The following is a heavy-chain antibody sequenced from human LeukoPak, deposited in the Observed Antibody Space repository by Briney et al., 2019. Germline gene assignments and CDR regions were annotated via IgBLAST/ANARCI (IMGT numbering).Heavy chain of an antibody. J-gene: IGHJ5*02. CDR2: IYYSRST. Sequence: SETLSLTCTVSGGSISSSSYYWGWIRQPPGKGLEWIGSIYYSRSTYYNPSLKSRVTISVDTSKNQFSLKLSSVTAADTAVYYCARDWIAVAGVENWFDPWGQGTLVTVSS. CDR3: ARDWIAVAGVENWFDP. D-gene: IGHD6-19*01. CDR1: GGSISSSSYY. V-gene: IGHV4-39*07.